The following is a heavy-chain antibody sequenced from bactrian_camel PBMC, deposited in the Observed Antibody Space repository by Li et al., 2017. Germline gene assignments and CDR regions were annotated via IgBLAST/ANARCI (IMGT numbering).Heavy chain of an antibody. CDR3: AAVRYGGSWYPLCRARSADFGY. J-gene: IGHJ6*01. CDR1: EETYNYYC. D-gene: IGHD6*01. Sequence: VQLVESGGGSVQAGGSLRLSCAASEETYNYYCMAWFRQAPGKEREGVAFIDTSGGTNYAYSVAGRFTISKDNAKNTLYLQMNSLKPEDTAMYYCAAVRYGGSWYPLCRARSADFGYWGQGTQVTVS. CDR2: IDTSGGT. V-gene: IGHV3S57*01.